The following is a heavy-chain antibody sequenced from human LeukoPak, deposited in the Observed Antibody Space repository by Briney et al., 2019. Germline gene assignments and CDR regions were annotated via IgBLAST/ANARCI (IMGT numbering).Heavy chain of an antibody. V-gene: IGHV1-2*02. J-gene: IGHJ4*02. CDR2: MHGGNGNT. D-gene: IGHD2-21*02. CDR3: AREGSYCVGGDCYSFDF. Sequence: ASVRVSRKASGYKLISHYLQWVRQAPGLGAEWMGWMHGGNGNTRYAEKIGGRVTMTRDTSPSTAYMDLSSLTSDDTAVYYCAREGSYCVGGDCYSFDFWGQGTLVTVSS. CDR1: GYKLISHY.